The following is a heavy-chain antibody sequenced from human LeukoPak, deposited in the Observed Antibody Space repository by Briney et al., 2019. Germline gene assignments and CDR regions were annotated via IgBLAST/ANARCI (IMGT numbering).Heavy chain of an antibody. V-gene: IGHV7-4-1*01. Sequence: ASVTVSCKASRYIFNNYAMNWVRQAPGQGLEWMGWINTNTGKSTYAQGFTGRFVFSLDTSVSTAYLQIGSLKAEDTAVYYCARVVAAGVGPQYGMDVWGQGTTVTVSS. CDR3: ARVVAAGVGPQYGMDV. J-gene: IGHJ6*02. D-gene: IGHD6-13*01. CDR2: INTNTGKS. CDR1: RYIFNNYA.